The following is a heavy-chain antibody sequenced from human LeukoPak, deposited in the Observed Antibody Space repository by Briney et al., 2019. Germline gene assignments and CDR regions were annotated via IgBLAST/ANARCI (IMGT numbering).Heavy chain of an antibody. D-gene: IGHD3-22*01. CDR2: ISSSSTI. J-gene: IGHJ4*02. CDR3: ARFPHYYDSSGYSF. CDR1: GFTFSSYS. V-gene: IGHV3-48*02. Sequence: PGGSLRLSCAASGFTFSSYSMNWVRQAPGKGLEWVSYISSSSTIYYADSVKGRFTISRDNAKNSLYLQMNSLGDEDTAVYYCARFPHYYDSSGYSFWGQGTLVTVSS.